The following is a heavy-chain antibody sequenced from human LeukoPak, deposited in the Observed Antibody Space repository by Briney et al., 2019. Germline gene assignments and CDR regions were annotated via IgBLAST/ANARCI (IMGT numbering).Heavy chain of an antibody. CDR2: ISTYNGNT. J-gene: IGHJ5*02. Sequence: ASVKVSCKASGYTFTSSGISWVRQAPGQGLEWTGWISTYNGNTNYAQKLQGRVTMTTDTSTSTAYMELRSLRSDDTAVYYCARGGTSVGYCSSTSCYPWFDPWGQGTLVTDSS. D-gene: IGHD2-2*01. CDR3: ARGGTSVGYCSSTSCYPWFDP. V-gene: IGHV1-18*01. CDR1: GYTFTSSG.